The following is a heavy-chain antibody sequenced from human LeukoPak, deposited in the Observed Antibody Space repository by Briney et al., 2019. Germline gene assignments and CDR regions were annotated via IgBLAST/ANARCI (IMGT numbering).Heavy chain of an antibody. D-gene: IGHD3-22*01. V-gene: IGHV1-3*01. CDR1: GYTFPYYA. CDR3: ARATNSGYCADY. J-gene: IGHJ4*02. CDR2: INAGNGNT. Sequence: ASVKVSCKASGYTFPYYAMHWVRQAPGQRLEWMGWINAGNGNTKYSEKFQGRVIITRDTSASTGYMELSSLRSEDTAVYYCARATNSGYCADYWGQGTLVTVSS.